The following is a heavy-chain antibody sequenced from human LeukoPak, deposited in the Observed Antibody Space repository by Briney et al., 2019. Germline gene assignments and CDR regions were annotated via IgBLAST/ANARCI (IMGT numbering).Heavy chain of an antibody. CDR1: GFTFSSYE. Sequence: GGSLRLPCAASGFTFSSYEMNWVRQAPGKGLEWVSYISSSGNTIYYADSVKGRFTISRDNAKNSLYLQMNSLRAEDTAVYYCARVVAARSFDYWGQGTLVTVSS. CDR3: ARVVAARSFDY. J-gene: IGHJ4*02. D-gene: IGHD6-6*01. V-gene: IGHV3-48*03. CDR2: ISSSGNTI.